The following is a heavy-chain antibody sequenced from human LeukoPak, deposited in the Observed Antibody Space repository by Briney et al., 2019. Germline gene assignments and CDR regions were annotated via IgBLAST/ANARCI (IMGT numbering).Heavy chain of an antibody. D-gene: IGHD3-10*01. Sequence: GGSLRLSCAASGFTFDDYAMHWVRQAPGKGLEWVSLISGDGGSTYYADSVKGRFTISRDNSKNSLYLQMNSLRTEDTALYYCAKDMSRGSGSYYNYYYYYGMDVWGQGTTVTVSS. CDR3: AKDMSRGSGSYYNYYYYYGMDV. V-gene: IGHV3-43*02. J-gene: IGHJ6*02. CDR1: GFTFDDYA. CDR2: ISGDGGST.